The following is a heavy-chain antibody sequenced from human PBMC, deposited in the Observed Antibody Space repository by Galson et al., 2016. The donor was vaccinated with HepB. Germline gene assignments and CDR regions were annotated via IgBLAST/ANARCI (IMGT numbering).Heavy chain of an antibody. CDR3: ATGGAADRH. CDR2: IDPGDSNT. J-gene: IGHJ4*02. CDR1: GYNYLDYW. V-gene: IGHV5-10-1*01. Sequence: QSGAEVKKPGESLRISCEASGYNYLDYWISWVRQMPGKGLEWMGRIDPGDSNTIYSPSFQGHVSITVDKSVRTAYLQWSSLEASDTAIYYCATGGAADRHWGQGTLVTVSS. D-gene: IGHD6-25*01.